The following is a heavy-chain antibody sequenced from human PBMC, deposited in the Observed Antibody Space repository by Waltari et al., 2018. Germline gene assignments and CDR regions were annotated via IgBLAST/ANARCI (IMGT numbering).Heavy chain of an antibody. J-gene: IGHJ4*02. CDR2: IKEDGSEN. CDR3: TRDPLRRYDY. D-gene: IGHD3-16*01. V-gene: IGHV3-7*01. Sequence: EVQLVESGGGLVQPGGSLILSCVASGFTFSHYRITWVRQAPGQGLGLVASIKEDGSENHYVDSVKCRFTISRDTAENSVNLQMNSLRAEDTAVYYCTRDPLRRYDYWGQGTLVTVSS. CDR1: GFTFSHYR.